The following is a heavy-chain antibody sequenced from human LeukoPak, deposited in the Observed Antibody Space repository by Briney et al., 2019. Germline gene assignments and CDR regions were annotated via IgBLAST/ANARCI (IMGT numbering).Heavy chain of an antibody. J-gene: IGHJ4*02. Sequence: SETLSLTCTVSGGSISSCSFSWVWIRQPPGKGLQWIGNIHYSGSSYYNPSLKSRVTISVYTSRNIFSLKMHSVTAPDTAVYYCAAMSSRFEHYFHHWGQGPLVPVSS. D-gene: IGHD5/OR15-5a*01. CDR1: GGSISSCSFS. CDR3: AAMSSRFEHYFHH. CDR2: IHYSGSS. V-gene: IGHV4-39*01.